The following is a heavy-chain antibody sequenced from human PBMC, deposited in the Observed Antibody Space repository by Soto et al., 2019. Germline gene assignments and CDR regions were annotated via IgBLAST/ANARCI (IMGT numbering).Heavy chain of an antibody. D-gene: IGHD6-13*01. V-gene: IGHV4-34*01. CDR3: ARGRLAAAGRSWFDP. Sequence: LSLTCAVYGGSFSGYYWSWIRQPPGKGLEWIGEINHSGSTNYNPSLKSRVTISVDTSKNQFSLKLSSVTAADTAVYYCARGRLAAAGRSWFDPWGQGTLVTVSS. CDR1: GGSFSGYY. CDR2: INHSGST. J-gene: IGHJ5*02.